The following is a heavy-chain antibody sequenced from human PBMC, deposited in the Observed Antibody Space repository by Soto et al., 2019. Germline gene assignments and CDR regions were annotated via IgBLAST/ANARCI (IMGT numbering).Heavy chain of an antibody. CDR2: IIPYLSVS. D-gene: IGHD3-10*01. CDR1: GDTFNFYT. J-gene: IGHJ4*02. CDR3: ATSFGSGYRAFDY. Sequence: QVQLVQSGAEVKKPGSSLRVSCKASGDTFNFYTINWVRQAPGLGLEWLGRIIPYLSVSNYAQKFQGRVTLTADKSTNTAYMEVRSLRSEDTAMYYCATSFGSGYRAFDYWGQGALVTVSS. V-gene: IGHV1-69*02.